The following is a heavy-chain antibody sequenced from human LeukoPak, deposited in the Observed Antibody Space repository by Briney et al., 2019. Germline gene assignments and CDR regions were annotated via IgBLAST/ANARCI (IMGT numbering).Heavy chain of an antibody. CDR2: IIPIFGTA. CDR1: GGTFISYA. Sequence: ASVKVSFKASGGTFISYATSWVRQAPGQGLEWMGGIIPIFGTANYAQKFQGRVTITTDESTSTAYMELSSLRSEDTAVYYYAREEKQLVLGNWFDPWGQGTLVTVSS. D-gene: IGHD6-13*01. J-gene: IGHJ5*02. V-gene: IGHV1-69*05. CDR3: AREEKQLVLGNWFDP.